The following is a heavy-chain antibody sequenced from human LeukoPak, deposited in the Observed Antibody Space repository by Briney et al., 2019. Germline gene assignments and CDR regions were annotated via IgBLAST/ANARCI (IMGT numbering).Heavy chain of an antibody. Sequence: ASVKVSCKASGYTFTGYYMHWVRQAPGQGLEWMGWINPNSGGTNYAQKFQGRVTMTRDTSISTAYMELSRLRSDDTAVYYCARDFSLYCSSTSCYGGQTRQWFDPWGQGTLVTVSS. D-gene: IGHD2-2*01. CDR1: GYTFTGYY. CDR2: INPNSGGT. CDR3: ARDFSLYCSSTSCYGGQTRQWFDP. J-gene: IGHJ5*02. V-gene: IGHV1-2*02.